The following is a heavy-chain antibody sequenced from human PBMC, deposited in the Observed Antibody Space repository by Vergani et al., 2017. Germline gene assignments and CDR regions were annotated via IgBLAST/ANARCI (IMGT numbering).Heavy chain of an antibody. CDR2: IYYSGST. V-gene: IGHV4-59*08. J-gene: IGHJ6*03. CDR1: GGSISSYY. Sequence: QVQLQESGPGLVKPSETLSLTCTVSGGSISSYYWSWIRQPPGKGLEWLGYIYYSGSTNYNPSLKSRVTISVDTSKNQFSLKLSSVTAADTAVYYCAVGSGSFVFSYYYYYMDVWGKGTTVTVSS. D-gene: IGHD3-10*01. CDR3: AVGSGSFVFSYYYYYMDV.